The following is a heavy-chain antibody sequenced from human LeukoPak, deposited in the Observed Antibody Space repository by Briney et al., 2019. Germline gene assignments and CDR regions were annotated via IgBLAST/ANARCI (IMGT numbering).Heavy chain of an antibody. Sequence: ASVKVSCKASGYTFINYYMHWVRQAPGQGLEWMGMINPSGGSTSYAQKFQGRVTMTRDTSASTVYMELSSLRSEDTAVYYCARDVAVTAWGQGTLVTVSS. V-gene: IGHV1-46*01. CDR3: ARDVAVTA. D-gene: IGHD2-8*02. CDR2: INPSGGST. CDR1: GYTFINYY. J-gene: IGHJ5*02.